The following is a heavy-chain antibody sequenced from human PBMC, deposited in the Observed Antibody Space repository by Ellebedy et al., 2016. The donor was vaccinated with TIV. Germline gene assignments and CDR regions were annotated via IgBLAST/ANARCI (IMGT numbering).Heavy chain of an antibody. CDR2: INTNTGNP. V-gene: IGHV7-4-1*02. CDR1: GYTFTSYD. J-gene: IGHJ5*02. Sequence: AASVKVSCKASGYTFTSYDLNWVRQAPGQGLEWMGWINTNTGNPTNAQGFTGRFVFSLDTSVSTAYPQISSLKAEDTALYYCVRHFTYYYGSGRDGGWFDPWGQGTLVTVSS. D-gene: IGHD3-10*01. CDR3: VRHFTYYYGSGRDGGWFDP.